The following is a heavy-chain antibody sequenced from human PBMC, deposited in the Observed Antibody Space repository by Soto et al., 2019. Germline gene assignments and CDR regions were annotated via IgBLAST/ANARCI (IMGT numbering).Heavy chain of an antibody. Sequence: AVKVACKDPGGTFSSYAISWVRQAPGQGLEWMGGIIPIFGTANYAQKFQGRVTITADESTSTAYMELSSLRSEDTAVYYRARMSSGHTNWFDPWGQGTLVTVSS. CDR2: IIPIFGTA. V-gene: IGHV1-69*13. CDR1: GGTFSSYA. CDR3: ARMSSGHTNWFDP. D-gene: IGHD3-22*01. J-gene: IGHJ5*02.